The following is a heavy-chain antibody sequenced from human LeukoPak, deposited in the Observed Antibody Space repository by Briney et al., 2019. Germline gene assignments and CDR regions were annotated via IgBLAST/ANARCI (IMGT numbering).Heavy chain of an antibody. Sequence: GRSLRLSCSAAAFTFTDDEMNWGSQAPGKGMGWDSYISSSGSTIYYADSVKGRFTISRDNSKNTLHLQMSSLRAEDTAVYFCARLITTSGWYEAYWGQGTLATVSS. CDR2: ISSSGSTI. CDR3: ARLITTSGWYEAY. J-gene: IGHJ4*02. D-gene: IGHD6-19*01. V-gene: IGHV3-48*03. CDR1: AFTFTDDE.